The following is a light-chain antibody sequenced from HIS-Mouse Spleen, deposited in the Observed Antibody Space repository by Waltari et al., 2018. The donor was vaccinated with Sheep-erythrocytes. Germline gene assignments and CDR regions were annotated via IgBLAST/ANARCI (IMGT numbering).Light chain of an antibody. J-gene: IGLJ2*01. Sequence: QSAMTQHASVSGSPGQSITISCTGTSSDVGGYNYVSWYQQHPGKAPKHMIYEVSNRPSRASNHFSGSKSGNTATLTISGLHADDEADYYCSSYTSSSTGVFGGGTKLTVL. CDR2: EVS. CDR3: SSYTSSSTGV. CDR1: SSDVGGYNY. V-gene: IGLV2-14*01.